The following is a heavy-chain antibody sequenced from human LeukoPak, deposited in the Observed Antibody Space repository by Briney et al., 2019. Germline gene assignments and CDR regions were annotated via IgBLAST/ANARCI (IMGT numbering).Heavy chain of an antibody. CDR3: ARAGPYDAFDI. J-gene: IGHJ3*02. CDR2: IYYSGST. CDR1: GGSISSSSYY. V-gene: IGHV4-39*07. Sequence: PSETLSLTCTVSGGSISSSSYYWGWIRQPPGKGLEWIGSIYYSGSTYYNPSLKSRVTISVDTSKNQFSLKLSSVTAADTAVYYCARAGPYDAFDIWGQGTMVTVSS. D-gene: IGHD3-10*01.